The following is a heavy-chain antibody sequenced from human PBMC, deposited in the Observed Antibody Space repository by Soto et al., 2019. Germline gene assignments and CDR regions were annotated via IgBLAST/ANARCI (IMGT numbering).Heavy chain of an antibody. CDR2: ISYDGSNK. D-gene: IGHD5-18*01. J-gene: IGHJ6*02. Sequence: QVQLVESGGGVVQPGRSLRLSCAASGFTFSSYGMHWVRQAPGKGLEWVAVISYDGSNKYYADSVKGRFTISRDNSKNTLYLQMNSLRAEDTAVYCCAKGYSYGYELDGMDVWGQGTTVTVSS. CDR1: GFTFSSYG. CDR3: AKGYSYGYELDGMDV. V-gene: IGHV3-30*18.